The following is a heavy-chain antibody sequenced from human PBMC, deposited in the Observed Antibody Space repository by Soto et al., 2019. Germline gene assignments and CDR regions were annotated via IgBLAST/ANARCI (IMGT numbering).Heavy chain of an antibody. V-gene: IGHV3-53*01. CDR2: IYSGGTT. CDR3: ARAMSRQMLFPN. CDR1: GFTVSGTF. J-gene: IGHJ4*02. Sequence: PVGSLRLSCAASGFTVSGTFMSWVRQAPGKGLEWVSIIYSGGTTYYADSVKGRFTISRDNSKNTLFLQMTSLGAEDTAVYYCARAMSRQMLFPNWGQGTLVTVSS. D-gene: IGHD2-21*01.